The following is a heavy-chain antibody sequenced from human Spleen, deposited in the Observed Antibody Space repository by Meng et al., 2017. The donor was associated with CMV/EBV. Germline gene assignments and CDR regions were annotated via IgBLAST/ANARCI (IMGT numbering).Heavy chain of an antibody. V-gene: IGHV3-30*02. D-gene: IGHD5-12*01. Sequence: GGSLRLSCAASGFTFSSHGMHWVRQAPGKGLEWVAFIRYDGSNKYYADSVKGRFTISRDNSKNTLYLQMNSLRAEDTAVYYCAKSITVGYYYYGMDVWGQGTTVTVSS. CDR1: GFTFSSHG. CDR2: IRYDGSNK. J-gene: IGHJ6*02. CDR3: AKSITVGYYYYGMDV.